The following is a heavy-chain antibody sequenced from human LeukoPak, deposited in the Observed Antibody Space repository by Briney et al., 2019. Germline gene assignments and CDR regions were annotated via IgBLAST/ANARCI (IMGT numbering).Heavy chain of an antibody. Sequence: ASVKVSCKASGYTFTRYYMHWVRQAPGQGLEWMGIINPSGGSTSYAQKFQGRVTMTRDTSTSTVYMELSSLRSEDTAVYYCARALVGAPRPNDAFDIWGQGTMVTVPS. CDR3: ARALVGAPRPNDAFDI. J-gene: IGHJ3*02. CDR2: INPSGGST. CDR1: GYTFTRYY. D-gene: IGHD1-26*01. V-gene: IGHV1-46*01.